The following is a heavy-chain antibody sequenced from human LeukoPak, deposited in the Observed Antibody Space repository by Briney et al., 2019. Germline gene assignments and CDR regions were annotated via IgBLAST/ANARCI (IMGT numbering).Heavy chain of an antibody. D-gene: IGHD3-22*01. CDR2: IRSKANSYAT. Sequence: GGSLKLSCAASGFTFSGSAMHWVRQASGKGLEWVGRIRSKANSYATAYAASVKGRFTISRDDSKNTAYLQMNSLKPEDTAVYYCTRPTYYYDSSGYSDDAFDIWGQGTMVTVSS. CDR3: TRPTYYYDSSGYSDDAFDI. CDR1: GFTFSGSA. J-gene: IGHJ3*02. V-gene: IGHV3-73*01.